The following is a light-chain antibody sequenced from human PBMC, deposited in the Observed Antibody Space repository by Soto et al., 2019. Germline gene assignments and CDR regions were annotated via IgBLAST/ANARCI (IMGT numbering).Light chain of an antibody. CDR2: SSN. Sequence: QSVLTQTPSASGTPGQRVTISCSGSSSSIGTNSVNWYQQLPGTAPKLLIYSSNRRPSGVPDRFSGSKSGTSASLAISGLQSEDEADYYCQSYDNSLSGSWVFGGGTKLTVL. V-gene: IGLV1-44*01. J-gene: IGLJ3*02. CDR3: QSYDNSLSGSWV. CDR1: SSSIGTNS.